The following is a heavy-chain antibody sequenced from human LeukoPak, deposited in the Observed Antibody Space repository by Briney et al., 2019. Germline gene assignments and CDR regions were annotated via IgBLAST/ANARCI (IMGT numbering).Heavy chain of an antibody. D-gene: IGHD3-10*01. CDR1: GFTFDDYA. CDR2: TTNKANSYTT. J-gene: IGHJ4*02. Sequence: GGSLRLSCAASGFTFDDYAMHWVRQTPGKGLEWVGRTTNKANSYTTEYAASVKGRFTISRDDSKNSLYLQMDSLKTEDTAVYYCARWVRGVSPHFDWWGQGTLVTVSS. V-gene: IGHV3-72*01. CDR3: ARWVRGVSPHFDW.